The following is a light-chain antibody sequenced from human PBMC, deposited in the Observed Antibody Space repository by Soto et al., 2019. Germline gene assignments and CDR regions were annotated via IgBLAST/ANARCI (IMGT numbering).Light chain of an antibody. Sequence: QSVLTQPASVSGSPGQSITISCTGTSSDVGGYNYVSWYQQHPGKAPQLMIYEVSHRPSGVSNRFSGSKSGNTASLPISGLQAADEADYYCSSYTNSSTYWVFGGGTKLTVL. CDR3: SSYTNSSTYWV. V-gene: IGLV2-14*01. J-gene: IGLJ3*02. CDR2: EVS. CDR1: SSDVGGYNY.